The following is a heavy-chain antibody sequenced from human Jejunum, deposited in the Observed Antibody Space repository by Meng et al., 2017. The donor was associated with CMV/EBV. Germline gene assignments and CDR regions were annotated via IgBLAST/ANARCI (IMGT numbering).Heavy chain of an antibody. CDR2: IYSSGTT. J-gene: IGHJ1*01. Sequence: GPELKHLLVPSSLTSSVSAAAMSGFYWSWIRQPAVGGLGWIGRIYSSGTTNYRPYLKSRVVMSVDTSKKQFSLKLTSVTAADTGVYYCAREEGVTDCTGERCYNFDYLQTWGKGTLVTVSS. CDR1: AAAMSGFY. CDR3: AREEGVTDCTGERCYNFDYLQT. V-gene: IGHV4-4*07. D-gene: IGHD2-8*02.